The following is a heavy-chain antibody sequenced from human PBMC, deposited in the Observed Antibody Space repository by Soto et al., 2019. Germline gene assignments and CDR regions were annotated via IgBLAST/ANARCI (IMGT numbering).Heavy chain of an antibody. CDR3: ARDVDTAMVGTYYYYGMDV. Sequence: SVKFPCKASGGTFSSYAISWVRQAPGQWLEWMGGIIPIFGTANYAQKFQGRVTITADESTSTAYMELSSLRSEDTAVYYCARDVDTAMVGTYYYYGMDVWGQGTTVTVSS. J-gene: IGHJ6*02. D-gene: IGHD5-18*01. V-gene: IGHV1-69*01. CDR1: GGTFSSYA. CDR2: IIPIFGTA.